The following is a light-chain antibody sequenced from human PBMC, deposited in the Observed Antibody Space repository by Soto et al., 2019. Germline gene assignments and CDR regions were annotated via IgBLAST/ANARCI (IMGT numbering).Light chain of an antibody. CDR1: NSDVGTYNL. V-gene: IGLV2-23*02. Sequence: QSALTQPASVSGSPGQSITISCTGTNSDVGTYNLVSWYQQHSGRAPKVIIYEVHKRPSGVPDRFSGSKSGNTASLTVSGLQAEDEATYYCSSYAGSNILLFGGGTKLTVL. J-gene: IGLJ2*01. CDR2: EVH. CDR3: SSYAGSNILL.